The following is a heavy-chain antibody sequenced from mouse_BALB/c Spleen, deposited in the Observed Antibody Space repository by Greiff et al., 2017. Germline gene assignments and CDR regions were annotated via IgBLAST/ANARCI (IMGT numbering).Heavy chain of an antibody. V-gene: IGHV5-6-2*01. Sequence: EVQGVESGGGLVKLGGSLKLSCAASGFTFSSYYMSWVRQTPEKRLELVAAINSNGGSTYYPDTVKGRFTISRDNAKNTLYLQMSSLKSEDTALYYCARHDGNYEAWFAYWGQGTLVTVSA. J-gene: IGHJ3*01. CDR1: GFTFSSYY. CDR2: INSNGGST. CDR3: ARHDGNYEAWFAY. D-gene: IGHD2-1*01.